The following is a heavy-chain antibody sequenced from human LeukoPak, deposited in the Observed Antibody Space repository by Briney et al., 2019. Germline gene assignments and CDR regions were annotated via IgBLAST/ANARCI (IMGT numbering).Heavy chain of an antibody. J-gene: IGHJ4*02. Sequence: GGSLRLSCAASGFSFRSYPMSWVRQTPGKGLEWVAATSSSDAGTYHADSVRGRFTISRDNSKNTLYLQMNSLRAEDAAVYFCAKAPVTSCRGAYCYPFDSWGQGTLVTVSS. CDR3: AKAPVTSCRGAYCYPFDS. CDR1: GFSFRSYP. CDR2: TSSSDAGT. V-gene: IGHV3-23*01. D-gene: IGHD2-21*01.